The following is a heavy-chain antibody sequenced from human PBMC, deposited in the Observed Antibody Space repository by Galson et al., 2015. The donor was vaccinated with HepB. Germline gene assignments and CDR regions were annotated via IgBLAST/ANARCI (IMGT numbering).Heavy chain of an antibody. CDR3: VKDLLLLWFGELSGLFDY. CDR1: GFTFSSYA. D-gene: IGHD3-10*01. V-gene: IGHV3-64D*06. J-gene: IGHJ4*02. CDR2: ISSNGGST. Sequence: SLRLSCAASGFTFSSYAMHWVRQAPGKGLEYVSAISSNGGSTFYAGSVKGRFTISRDNSKNTLYLQMSSLRAEDTAVYYCVKDLLLLWFGELSGLFDYWGQGTLVTVSS.